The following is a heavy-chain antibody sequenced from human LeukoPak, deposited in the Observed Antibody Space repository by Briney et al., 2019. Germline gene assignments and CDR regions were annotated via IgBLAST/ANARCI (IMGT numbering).Heavy chain of an antibody. CDR1: GYTFTNYA. CDR3: ARSFVVVPGAIGWFDP. D-gene: IGHD2-2*02. J-gene: IGHJ5*02. Sequence: ASVKVSCKASGYTFTNYAMNWVRQAPGQGLEWMGWINTNSGNPAYAQGFTGRFVFSLDTSVSTAYLQISSLRAEDTAMYYCARSFVVVPGAIGWFDPWGQGTLVTVSS. V-gene: IGHV7-4-1*02. CDR2: INTNSGNP.